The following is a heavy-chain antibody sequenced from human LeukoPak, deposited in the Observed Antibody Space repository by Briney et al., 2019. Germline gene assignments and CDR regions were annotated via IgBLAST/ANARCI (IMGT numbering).Heavy chain of an antibody. Sequence: GGSLRLSCAASGFTFSNAWMSWVRQAPGKGLVWVSRINSDGSSTSYADSVKGRFTISRDNAKNTLYLQMNSLRAEDTAVYYCARGGKDYVWGSYRWPSDYWGQGTLVTVSS. J-gene: IGHJ4*02. V-gene: IGHV3-74*01. CDR1: GFTFSNAW. CDR3: ARGGKDYVWGSYRWPSDY. CDR2: INSDGSST. D-gene: IGHD3-16*02.